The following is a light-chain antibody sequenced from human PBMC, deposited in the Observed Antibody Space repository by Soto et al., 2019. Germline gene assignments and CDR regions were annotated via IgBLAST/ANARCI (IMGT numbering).Light chain of an antibody. Sequence: DIVMTQSPDSLAVSLGERATINCKSSQSVLYSSNNKNYLAWYQQKPGQPPKLLIYWASTRESGLPDRFSGSGSQTDFTLTISSLQAEDVAVTYCQQYYTTPPYTFGQGTKLEIK. CDR2: WAS. V-gene: IGKV4-1*01. CDR3: QQYYTTPPYT. CDR1: QSVLYSSNNKNY. J-gene: IGKJ2*01.